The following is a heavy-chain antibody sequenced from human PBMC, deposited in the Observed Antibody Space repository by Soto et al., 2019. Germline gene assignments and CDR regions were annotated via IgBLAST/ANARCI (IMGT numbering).Heavy chain of an antibody. CDR2: ISSNGCST. CDR1: GFTFSSYA. V-gene: IGHV3-64D*08. D-gene: IGHD5-18*01. J-gene: IGHJ4*02. Sequence: GGSLRLSCSASGFTFSSYAMHWVRQAPGKGLEYVSAISSNGCSTYYADSVKGRFTISRDNSKNTLYLQMSSLRAEDTAVYYCVKDGNPHTAMLRYWGQGTLVTVSS. CDR3: VKDGNPHTAMLRY.